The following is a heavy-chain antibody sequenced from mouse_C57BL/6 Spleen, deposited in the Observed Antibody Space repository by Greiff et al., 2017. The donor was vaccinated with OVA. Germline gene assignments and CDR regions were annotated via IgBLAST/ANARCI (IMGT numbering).Heavy chain of an antibody. D-gene: IGHD1-1*01. V-gene: IGHV1-15*01. Sequence: VQLQQSGAELVRPGASVTLSCKASGYTFTDYEMHWVKQTPVHGLEWIGAIDPETGGTAYNQKFKGKAILTADKSPSTAYMELRSLTSEDSAVYYCTRHFYGSSYDYWGQGTTLTVSS. CDR3: TRHFYGSSYDY. CDR2: IDPETGGT. CDR1: GYTFTDYE. J-gene: IGHJ2*01.